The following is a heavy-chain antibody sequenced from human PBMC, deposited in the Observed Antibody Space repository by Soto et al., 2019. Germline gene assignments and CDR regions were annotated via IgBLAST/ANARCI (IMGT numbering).Heavy chain of an antibody. D-gene: IGHD5-12*01. CDR2: IYYSGST. CDR1: GGSISSGDYY. J-gene: IGHJ6*02. CDR3: ARDQGIYSGYDWSYYYGMDV. Sequence: QVQLQESGPGLVKPSQTLSLTCTVSGGSISSGDYYWSWIRQPPGKGLEWIGYIYYSGSTYYNPPLKSRVTISVDTSKNQFSLKLSSVTAADTAVYYCARDQGIYSGYDWSYYYGMDVWGQGTTVTVSS. V-gene: IGHV4-30-4*01.